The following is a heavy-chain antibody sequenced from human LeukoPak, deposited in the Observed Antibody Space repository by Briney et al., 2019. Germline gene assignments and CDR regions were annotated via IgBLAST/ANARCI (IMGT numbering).Heavy chain of an antibody. J-gene: IGHJ4*02. CDR3: ARGIYGDYDLDY. V-gene: IGHV3-21*01. D-gene: IGHD4-17*01. Sequence: GGSLRLSCAASGFTFSSYSMNWVRQAPGKGLEWVSSISSSSSYIYYADSVKGRFTISRDNAKNSLYLQMNSLRAEDTAVYYCARGIYGDYDLDYWGQGTLVTVSS. CDR2: ISSSSSYI. CDR1: GFTFSSYS.